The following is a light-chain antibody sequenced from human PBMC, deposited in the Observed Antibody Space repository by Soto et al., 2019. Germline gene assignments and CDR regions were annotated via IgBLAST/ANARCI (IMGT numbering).Light chain of an antibody. CDR2: AAS. CDR3: QQYGCSPIT. CDR1: QSVSSSH. Sequence: DILLTQSPCTLSLSPGERATLSCRASQSVSSSHLAWYQHKPGQAPRLLIYAASSRDSGSPDRFSGGGSGTDFTLTISRLEPEDFAVYYCQQYGCSPITFGQGTRLEIK. V-gene: IGKV3-20*01. J-gene: IGKJ5*01.